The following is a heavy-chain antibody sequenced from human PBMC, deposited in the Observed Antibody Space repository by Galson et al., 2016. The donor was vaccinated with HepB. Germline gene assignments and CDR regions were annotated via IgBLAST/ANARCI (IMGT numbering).Heavy chain of an antibody. D-gene: IGHD3-10*01. Sequence: SLRLSCAGSEFAFSSYWMIWVRQAPGKGLEWVSYISSASSIKYYADSVKGRFTISRDNARHSLYLEMNSLRGEDTAMYYCARDYVPGAWGQGTMVTVSS. CDR3: ARDYVPGA. CDR2: ISSASSIK. J-gene: IGHJ3*01. V-gene: IGHV3-48*04. CDR1: EFAFSSYW.